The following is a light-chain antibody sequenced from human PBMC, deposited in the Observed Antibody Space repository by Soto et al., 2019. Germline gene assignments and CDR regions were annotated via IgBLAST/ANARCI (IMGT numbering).Light chain of an antibody. CDR3: QQSYSTPT. Sequence: DIQMTQSPSSLSASVGDRVTITCRASETINSYLNWYQQKPGKAPKLLIYAASSSQSGVPSRFSGSGSGTDFSLTISSLQPEDFATYYCQQSYSTPTFGQGTKVEIK. CDR2: AAS. CDR1: ETINSY. V-gene: IGKV1-39*01. J-gene: IGKJ1*01.